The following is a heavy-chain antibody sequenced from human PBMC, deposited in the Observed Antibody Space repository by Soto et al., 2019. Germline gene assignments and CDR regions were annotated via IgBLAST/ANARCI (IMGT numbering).Heavy chain of an antibody. Sequence: PSETLSITCTVYGGSISSYYWSWIRQPPGKGLEWIGYIYYSGSTNYNPSLTSRVTISVDTSKNQFSLKLSSVTAADTAVYYCARDGGSTHWLDPCCQGTLVTVSS. CDR2: IYYSGST. D-gene: IGHD4-17*01. CDR3: ARDGGSTHWLDP. J-gene: IGHJ5*02. CDR1: GGSISSYY. V-gene: IGHV4-59*01.